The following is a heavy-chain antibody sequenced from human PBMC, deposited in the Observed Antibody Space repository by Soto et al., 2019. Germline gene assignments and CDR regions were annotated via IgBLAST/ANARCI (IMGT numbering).Heavy chain of an antibody. CDR3: ARDPSSGWAHAAVDV. CDR2: IIPIFGAS. CDR1: GCTFTTSG. V-gene: IGHV1-69*01. Sequence: QVHLVQSGAEMKKPGSSVRVSGEASGCTFTTSGFGWVRQAPGQGPEWLGGIIPIFGASNYAPKFQGRITISADESTSTSYFEISRLKSEETGTCYCARDPSSGWAHAAVDVWGPGTLIIVSS. J-gene: IGHJ3*01. D-gene: IGHD3-22*01.